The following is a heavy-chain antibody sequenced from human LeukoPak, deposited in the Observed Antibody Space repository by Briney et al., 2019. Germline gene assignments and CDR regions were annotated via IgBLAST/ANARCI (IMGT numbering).Heavy chain of an antibody. J-gene: IGHJ4*02. Sequence: GGSLRLSCAASGFTFSSYWMHWVRQAPGKGLVWVSRINSDGSSTSYADSVKGRFTISRDNAKDTLYLQMNSLRAEDTAVYYCARVVLDYYDSSGYHDYWGQGTLVTASS. CDR3: ARVVLDYYDSSGYHDY. V-gene: IGHV3-74*01. CDR2: INSDGSST. CDR1: GFTFSSYW. D-gene: IGHD3-22*01.